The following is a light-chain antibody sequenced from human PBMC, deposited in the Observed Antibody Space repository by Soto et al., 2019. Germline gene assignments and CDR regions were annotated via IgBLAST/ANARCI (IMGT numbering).Light chain of an antibody. Sequence: EILLTQSPGTLSLSPGERATLSCRARQSVSSSDLAWYQQKPGQAPRLLIYGASSRATGIPDRFSGSGSGTDFTLTISRLEPEDFAVYYCQQYGSSPLTFGGGTKVEIK. CDR1: QSVSSSD. CDR2: GAS. J-gene: IGKJ4*01. CDR3: QQYGSSPLT. V-gene: IGKV3-20*01.